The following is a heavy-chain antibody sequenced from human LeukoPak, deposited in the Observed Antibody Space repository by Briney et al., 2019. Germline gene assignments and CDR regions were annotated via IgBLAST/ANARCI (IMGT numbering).Heavy chain of an antibody. CDR1: GGSTSVYY. J-gene: IGHJ4*02. CDR2: IYTSGTT. CDR3: ARISGLFFDS. Sequence: SETLSLTCTVSGGSTSVYYWSWIRQPAGKGLEWIGRIYTSGTTNYNPSLKSRVTMSLDTSKNQFSLTLSSVTAADRAVYYCARISGLFFDSWGQGTLVTVSS. V-gene: IGHV4-4*07. D-gene: IGHD3-10*01.